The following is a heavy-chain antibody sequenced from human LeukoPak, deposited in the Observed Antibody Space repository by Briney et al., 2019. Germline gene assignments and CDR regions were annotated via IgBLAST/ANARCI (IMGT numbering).Heavy chain of an antibody. J-gene: IGHJ3*02. V-gene: IGHV3-73*01. Sequence: PGGSLRLSCAASGFTFSGSAMHWVRQASGKGLVGVGRIRSKANSYATAYAASVRGRFTISRDDSKNTAYLQMNSLKTEDTAVYYCTRTSSVRQWLSPGDAFDIWGQGTMVTVSS. CDR2: IRSKANSYAT. CDR3: TRTSSVRQWLSPGDAFDI. D-gene: IGHD3-22*01. CDR1: GFTFSGSA.